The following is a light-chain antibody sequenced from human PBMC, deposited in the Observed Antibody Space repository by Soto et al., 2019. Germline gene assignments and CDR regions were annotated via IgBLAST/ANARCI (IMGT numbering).Light chain of an antibody. V-gene: IGLV2-14*03. Sequence: QSALTQPASVSGSPGQSITISCTGTSSDVGGKNYVSWYQQHPGKAPKLIIYDVTNRPSGVSTRFSGSKSGNTASLTISGLQAEDEADYYCNSYTSSNSLRDVFGTGTKLTVL. CDR3: NSYTSSNSLRDV. CDR2: DVT. CDR1: SSDVGGKNY. J-gene: IGLJ1*01.